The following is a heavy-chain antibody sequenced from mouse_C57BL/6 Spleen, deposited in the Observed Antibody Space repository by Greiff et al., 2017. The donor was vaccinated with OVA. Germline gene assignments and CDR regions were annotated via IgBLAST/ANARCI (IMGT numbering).Heavy chain of an antibody. J-gene: IGHJ3*01. V-gene: IGHV1-69*01. CDR1: GYTFTSYW. CDR2: IDPSDSYT. CDR3: ARVSYGSSYGWFAY. Sequence: QVQLQQPGAELVMPGASVKLSCKASGYTFTSYWMHWVKQRPGQGLEWIGEIDPSDSYTNYNQKFKGKSTLTVDKSSSTAYMQLSSPTSEDSAVYYCARVSYGSSYGWFAYWGQGTLVTVSA. D-gene: IGHD1-1*01.